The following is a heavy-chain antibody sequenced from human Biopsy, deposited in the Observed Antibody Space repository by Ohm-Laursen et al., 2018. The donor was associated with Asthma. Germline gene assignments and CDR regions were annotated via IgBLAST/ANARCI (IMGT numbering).Heavy chain of an antibody. CDR3: ARNALHGDYDFDY. CDR2: IWYDGSNK. V-gene: IGHV3-33*01. J-gene: IGHJ4*02. D-gene: IGHD4-17*01. Sequence: RSLRLFCTASGFTFSSYGMHWVRQAPGKGLAWVVVIWYDGSNKYYADSVKGRFTISRDNSKNTLYLHMNSLRAEDTAVYYCARNALHGDYDFDYWGQGALVTVSS. CDR1: GFTFSSYG.